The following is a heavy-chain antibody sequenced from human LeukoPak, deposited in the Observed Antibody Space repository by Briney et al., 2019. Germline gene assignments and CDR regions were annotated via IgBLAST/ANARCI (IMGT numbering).Heavy chain of an antibody. J-gene: IGHJ4*02. CDR2: IIPILGIA. CDR3: ARAPTHYSSSSDFDY. D-gene: IGHD6-6*01. CDR1: GGTFSSYA. Sequence: SVKVSCKASGGTFSSYAISWVRQAPGQGLEWTGGIIPILGIANYAQKFQGRVTITADKSTSTAYMELSSLRSEDTAVYYCARAPTHYSSSSDFDYWGQGTLVTVSS. V-gene: IGHV1-69*04.